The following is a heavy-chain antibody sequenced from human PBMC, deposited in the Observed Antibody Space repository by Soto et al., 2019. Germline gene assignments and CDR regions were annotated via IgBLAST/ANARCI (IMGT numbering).Heavy chain of an antibody. Sequence: PSETLSLTCSVSAGYISSGNYFWSWVRQTPGKGLEWIGHIYYSGATFYNPSLKSRVSISVDASKDQFSLKLTSVTAADTAIYYCASRQQQVALVDYWGQGRLVTV. J-gene: IGHJ4*02. V-gene: IGHV4-30-4*01. CDR1: AGYISSGNYF. CDR3: ASRQQQVALVDY. CDR2: IYYSGAT. D-gene: IGHD6-13*01.